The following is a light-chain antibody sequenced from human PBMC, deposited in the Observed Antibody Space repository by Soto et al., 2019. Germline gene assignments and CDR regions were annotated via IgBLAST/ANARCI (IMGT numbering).Light chain of an antibody. Sequence: DIQMTQSPSTLSGSVGDRVTITCRASQTISSWLAWYQQKPGKAPKLLIYKASTLKSGVPSRFSGSGSGTEFTLTISSLQPEDFAVYYCQQYNNWPLMYTFGQGTKLEIK. CDR1: QTISSW. CDR3: QQYNNWPLMYT. V-gene: IGKV1-5*03. J-gene: IGKJ2*01. CDR2: KAS.